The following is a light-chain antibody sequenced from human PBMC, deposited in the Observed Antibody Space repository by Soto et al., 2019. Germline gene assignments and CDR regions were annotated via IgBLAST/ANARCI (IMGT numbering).Light chain of an antibody. CDR2: AAS. CDR3: QQANSFPLS. J-gene: IGKJ4*01. CDR1: QTFSSW. Sequence: DIQLTQSPSSVSASVGDRVTLTCRANQTFSSWLAWYQHKPGKAPKLLIYAASTLQSGVPSRFSGGGSGTYFTLTISGLQTEDFATYYCQQANSFPLSFGGGTKADIK. V-gene: IGKV1-12*01.